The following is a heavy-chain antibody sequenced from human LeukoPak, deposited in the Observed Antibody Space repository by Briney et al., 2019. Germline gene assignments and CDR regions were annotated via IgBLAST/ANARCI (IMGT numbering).Heavy chain of an antibody. CDR2: IYYSGST. Sequence: SETLSLTCSVSGGSISSSSYYWGWIRQPPGKGLEWIGNIYYSGSTYYNPSLKSRVTISVDKSKNQFSLKLSSVTAADTAVYYCARGVVVVVAATQVAFDIWGQGTMVTVSS. V-gene: IGHV4-39*07. CDR3: ARGVVVVVAATQVAFDI. J-gene: IGHJ3*02. CDR1: GGSISSSSYY. D-gene: IGHD2-15*01.